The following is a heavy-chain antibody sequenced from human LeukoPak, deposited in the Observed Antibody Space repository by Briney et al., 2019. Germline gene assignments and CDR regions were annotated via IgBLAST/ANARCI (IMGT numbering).Heavy chain of an antibody. V-gene: IGHV4-34*01. D-gene: IGHD2-21*02. J-gene: IGHJ4*02. CDR2: INHSGST. Sequence: PSETLSLTCTVSSGSITRYYWSWIRQPPGKGLEWIGEINHSGSTNYNPSLKSRVTISVDTSKNQFSLKLSSVTAADTAVYYCARRRWVTTFYFDYWGQGTLVTVSS. CDR1: SGSITRYY. CDR3: ARRRWVTTFYFDY.